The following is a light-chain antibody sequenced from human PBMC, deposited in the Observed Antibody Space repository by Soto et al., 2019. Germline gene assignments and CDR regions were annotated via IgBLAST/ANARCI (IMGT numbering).Light chain of an antibody. J-gene: IGKJ1*01. CDR2: DVS. Sequence: EIVLTQSPATLSLSPGERATLSCRASQSVSSSLAWYQQKPGQAPRLLIYDVSNRATGIPARFSGSGSGTDFTLTISSLEPEDFAVYYCQQRSNWPGTFGQGTKVEIK. CDR1: QSVSSS. CDR3: QQRSNWPGT. V-gene: IGKV3-11*01.